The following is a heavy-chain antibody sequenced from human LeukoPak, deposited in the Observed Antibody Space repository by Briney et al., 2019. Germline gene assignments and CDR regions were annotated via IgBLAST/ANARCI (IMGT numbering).Heavy chain of an antibody. J-gene: IGHJ3*02. CDR1: GFTFSSYW. Sequence: GGSLRLSCAASGFTFSSYWMSWVRQAPGKGLEWVANIKQDGSEKYYVDSVKGRFTISRDNAKNSLYLQMNSLRAEDTAVYYCASSMGVLFDAFDIWGQGTMVTVSS. V-gene: IGHV3-7*01. CDR3: ASSMGVLFDAFDI. D-gene: IGHD3-16*01. CDR2: IKQDGSEK.